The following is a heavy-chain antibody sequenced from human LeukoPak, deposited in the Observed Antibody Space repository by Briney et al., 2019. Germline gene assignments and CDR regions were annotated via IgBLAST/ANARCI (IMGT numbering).Heavy chain of an antibody. CDR1: GFTFSSYG. J-gene: IGHJ5*02. V-gene: IGHV3-30*03. Sequence: AGGSLRLSCAASGFTFSSYGMHWVRQAPGKGLEWVADISYDGSNKYYADSVKGRFTISRDNSKNSLYLQMNSLRAEDTAVYYCARPGWDYGDYGNWFDPWGQGTLVTVSS. CDR3: ARPGWDYGDYGNWFDP. D-gene: IGHD4-17*01. CDR2: ISYDGSNK.